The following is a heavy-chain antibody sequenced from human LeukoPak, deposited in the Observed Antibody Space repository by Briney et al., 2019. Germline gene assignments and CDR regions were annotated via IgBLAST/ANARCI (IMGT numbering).Heavy chain of an antibody. CDR3: ARGGDYENYYYGMDV. CDR1: GYTFTGYY. Sequence: ASVKVSCKAFGYTFTGYYMHWVRQAPGQGLEWMGWINPNSGGTNYAQKFQGWVTMTRDTSISTAYMELSRLRSDDTAVYYCARGGDYENYYYGMDVWGQGTTVTVSS. CDR2: INPNSGGT. J-gene: IGHJ6*02. V-gene: IGHV1-2*04. D-gene: IGHD4-17*01.